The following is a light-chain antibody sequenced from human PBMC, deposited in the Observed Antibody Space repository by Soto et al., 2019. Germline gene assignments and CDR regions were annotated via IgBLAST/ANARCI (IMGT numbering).Light chain of an antibody. J-gene: IGKJ1*01. V-gene: IGKV1-6*02. CDR3: LQDYNYPRT. Sequence: AVQMTQSPSSLSASVGDRVTITCRASQGIGNDLAWYQQKPGKAPNLLIYTASHLQTGVPSRFSGSGSGTDFTLTISNLQPGDFATYYCLQDYNYPRTFGQGTKVDNK. CDR2: TAS. CDR1: QGIGND.